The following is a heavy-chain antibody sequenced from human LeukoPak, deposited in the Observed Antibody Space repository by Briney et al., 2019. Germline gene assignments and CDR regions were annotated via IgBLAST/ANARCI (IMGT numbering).Heavy chain of an antibody. D-gene: IGHD4-17*01. Sequence: SETLSLTCAVYGGSFSGYYWSWIRQPPGKGLEWIGEINHSGSTNYNPSLKSRVTISVDTSKNQFSLKLSSVTAADTAVYYCARGRPESGDYVYYFDYWGQGTLVTVSS. CDR1: GGSFSGYY. V-gene: IGHV4-34*01. CDR2: INHSGST. CDR3: ARGRPESGDYVYYFDY. J-gene: IGHJ4*02.